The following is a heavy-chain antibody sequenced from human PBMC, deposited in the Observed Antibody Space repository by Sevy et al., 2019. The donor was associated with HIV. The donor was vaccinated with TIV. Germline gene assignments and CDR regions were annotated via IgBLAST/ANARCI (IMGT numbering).Heavy chain of an antibody. Sequence: GGSLRLSCAASGFTFSSYAMSWVRQAPGKGLEWVSAISGSGGSTYYADSVKGRFTISRDNSKNTLYLKMNSLRAQDTTVYYCAKVGLGYCSGGSCLDVDYWDQGTLVTVSS. V-gene: IGHV3-23*01. J-gene: IGHJ4*02. CDR2: ISGSGGST. CDR1: GFTFSSYA. CDR3: AKVGLGYCSGGSCLDVDY. D-gene: IGHD2-15*01.